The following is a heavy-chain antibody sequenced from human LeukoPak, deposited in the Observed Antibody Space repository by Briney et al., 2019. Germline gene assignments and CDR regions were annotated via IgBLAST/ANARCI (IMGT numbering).Heavy chain of an antibody. CDR3: ARPHGNSSTFDL. D-gene: IGHD6-6*01. CDR2: TWYDGSKK. CDR1: GFTFSDYG. J-gene: IGHJ4*02. Sequence: GGSLRLSCAASGFTFSDYGIHWVRQAPGQGLEWVALTWYDGSKKYYADSVKGRFTISRDNTKNTLYLQLNSLRADDTAVYYCARPHGNSSTFDLWGQGTLVTVSS. V-gene: IGHV3-33*01.